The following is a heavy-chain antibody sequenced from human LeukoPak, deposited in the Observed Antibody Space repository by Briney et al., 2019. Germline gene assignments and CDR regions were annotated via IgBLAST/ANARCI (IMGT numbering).Heavy chain of an antibody. D-gene: IGHD2-15*01. CDR2: IKQDGSEK. J-gene: IGHJ6*03. CDR3: AREACSGGSCYARYYYYHMDV. V-gene: IGHV3-7*01. Sequence: GGSLRLSCAASGFTFSSYWMSWVRQAPGKGLEWVANIKQDGSEKYYVDSVKGRFTISRDNAKNSLYLQMNSLRAEDTAVYYCAREACSGGSCYARYYYYHMDVWGKGTTVTVSS. CDR1: GFTFSSYW.